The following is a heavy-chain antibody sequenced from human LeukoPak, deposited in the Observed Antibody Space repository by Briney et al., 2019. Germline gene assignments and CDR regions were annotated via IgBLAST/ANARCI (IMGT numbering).Heavy chain of an antibody. D-gene: IGHD5-18*01. J-gene: IGHJ6*03. CDR3: ARGPRGYSYGNYYYYMDV. CDR2: MNPNSGNT. Sequence: ASVKVSCKASGYTFTGYYMHWVRQATGQGLEWMGWMNPNSGNTGYAQKFQGRVTMTRNTSISTAYMELSSLRSEDTAVYYCARGPRGYSYGNYYYYMDVWGKGTTVTISS. V-gene: IGHV1-8*02. CDR1: GYTFTGYY.